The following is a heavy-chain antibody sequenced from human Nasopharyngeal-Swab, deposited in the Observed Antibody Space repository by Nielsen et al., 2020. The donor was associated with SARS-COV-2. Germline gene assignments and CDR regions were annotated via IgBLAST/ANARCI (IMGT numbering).Heavy chain of an antibody. V-gene: IGHV2-70*11. CDR2: IDWDDDK. J-gene: IGHJ4*02. CDR1: GFSLSTSGMC. Sequence: SGPTLVKPTQTLTLTCTFSGFSLSTSGMCVSWIRQPPGKALEWLARIDWDDDKYYSTSLKTRLTISKDTPKNQVVLTMTNMDPVDTATYYCARTSYYGGNSGFDYWGQGTLVTVSS. CDR3: ARTSYYGGNSGFDY. D-gene: IGHD4-23*01.